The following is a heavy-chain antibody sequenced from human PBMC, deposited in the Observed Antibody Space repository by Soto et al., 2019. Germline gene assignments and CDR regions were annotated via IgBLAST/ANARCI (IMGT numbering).Heavy chain of an antibody. D-gene: IGHD2-15*01. J-gene: IGHJ4*02. CDR3: ARGESVVGDY. CDR1: GYTFTRYT. Sequence: ASVKVSCKASGYTFTRYTLHWVRQAPGQRLEWMAWINAGNGNTKCSQKFRDRVTITRDTSASTAYMEVSSLRSEDTAVYYCARGESVVGDYWGQGTLVTVS. V-gene: IGHV1-3*01. CDR2: INAGNGNT.